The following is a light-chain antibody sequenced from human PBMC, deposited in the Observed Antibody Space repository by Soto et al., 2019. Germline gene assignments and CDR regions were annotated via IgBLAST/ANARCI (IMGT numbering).Light chain of an antibody. CDR1: KSLLHSSGYNY. Sequence: DIVMTQSPLSLPVTPGEPASISCRSRKSLLHSSGYNYLDWFLQKPGQSPQVRIYLGSNRAAGVPDRFSGRGSGTDFTLKISRVEAEDVGVYYCMQALQTPYTFGQGTKREIK. J-gene: IGKJ2*01. CDR3: MQALQTPYT. V-gene: IGKV2-28*01. CDR2: LGS.